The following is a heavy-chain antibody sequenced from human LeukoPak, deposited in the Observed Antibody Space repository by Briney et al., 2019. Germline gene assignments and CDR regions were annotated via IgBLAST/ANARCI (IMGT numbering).Heavy chain of an antibody. Sequence: ASVKVSCKTSGYTFTSYGISWVRQAPGQGLEWMGWISAYNGNTNYAQKLQGRVTMTTDTSTSTAYMDLRSLRSDDTAVYYCARTHSSGWYSVGYYYMDVWGKGTTVTVSS. D-gene: IGHD6-19*01. V-gene: IGHV1-18*01. CDR3: ARTHSSGWYSVGYYYMDV. CDR1: GYTFTSYG. CDR2: ISAYNGNT. J-gene: IGHJ6*03.